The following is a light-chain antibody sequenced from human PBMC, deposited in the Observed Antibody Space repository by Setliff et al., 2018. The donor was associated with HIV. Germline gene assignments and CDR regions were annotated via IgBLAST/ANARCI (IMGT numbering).Light chain of an antibody. CDR3: CSYASSNSFV. CDR1: SSDVGGYNY. Sequence: QSALAQPPSASGSPGQSVTISCTGTSSDVGGYNYVSWYQQHPGKAPKLMIYEITKRPPGVPDRFSGSKSGNTASLTVSGLQTEDEADYYCCSYASSNSFVFGTGTKV. J-gene: IGLJ1*01. CDR2: EIT. V-gene: IGLV2-8*01.